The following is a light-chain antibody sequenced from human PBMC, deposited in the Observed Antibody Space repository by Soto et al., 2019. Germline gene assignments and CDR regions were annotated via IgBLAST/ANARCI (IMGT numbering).Light chain of an antibody. Sequence: QSVLTQPRSVSGSPGQSVTISCTGNSSDVGAYNCVSWYQQHPGKAPKLIIYDVSKRPSGVPNRFSGSKSSNTASLTISGLQEADEADYYCCSYAGSYIHVVFGGGTQLTVL. CDR2: DVS. CDR3: CSYAGSYIHVV. CDR1: SSDVGAYNC. V-gene: IGLV2-11*01. J-gene: IGLJ2*01.